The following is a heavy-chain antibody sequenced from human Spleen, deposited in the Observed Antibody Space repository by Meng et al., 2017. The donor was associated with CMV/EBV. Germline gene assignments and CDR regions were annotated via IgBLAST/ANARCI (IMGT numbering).Heavy chain of an antibody. Sequence: GESLKISCAASGFTFTNYWMSWVRQAPGKGLEWVANIKPDGSEKYYMDSVKGRFTSSRDNAKNSVYLQMNSLRAEDTAVYYCARGPPMRGVGWFDPWGQGTLVTVSS. CDR2: IKPDGSEK. CDR3: ARGPPMRGVGWFDP. CDR1: GFTFTNYW. D-gene: IGHD3-10*01. V-gene: IGHV3-7*01. J-gene: IGHJ5*02.